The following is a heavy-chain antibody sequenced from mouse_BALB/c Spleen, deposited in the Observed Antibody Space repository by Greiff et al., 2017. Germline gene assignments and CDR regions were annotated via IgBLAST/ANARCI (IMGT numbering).Heavy chain of an antibody. J-gene: IGHJ3*01. D-gene: IGHD1-1*01. Sequence: EVQLHQSGPELVKPGASVKISCKTSGYTFTEYTMHWVKQSHGKSLEWIGGINPNNGGTSYNQKFKGKATLTVDKSSSTAYMELRSLTSEDSAVYYCARENSDYYGSSPFAYWGQGTLVTVSA. CDR1: GYTFTEYT. CDR3: ARENSDYYGSSPFAY. CDR2: INPNNGGT. V-gene: IGHV1-18*01.